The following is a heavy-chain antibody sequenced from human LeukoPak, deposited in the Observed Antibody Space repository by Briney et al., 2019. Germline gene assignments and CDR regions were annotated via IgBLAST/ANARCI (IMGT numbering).Heavy chain of an antibody. CDR3: AKDLLTYGGNSGFAFDI. Sequence: GGSLRLSCAASGFTFSSYAMSWVRQAQGKGLEWVSDISGSGGSTYYADSVKGRFTISRDNSKNTLYLQMNSLRAEDTAVYYCAKDLLTYGGNSGFAFDIWGQGTMVTVSS. V-gene: IGHV3-23*01. D-gene: IGHD4-23*01. J-gene: IGHJ3*02. CDR2: ISGSGGST. CDR1: GFTFSSYA.